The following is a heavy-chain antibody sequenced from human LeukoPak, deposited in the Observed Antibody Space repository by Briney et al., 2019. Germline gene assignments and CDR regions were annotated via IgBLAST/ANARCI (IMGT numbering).Heavy chain of an antibody. D-gene: IGHD3-22*01. CDR1: GFTFSRYA. Sequence: PGGSLRLSCTASGFTFSRYAMSWVRQAPGKGLEWVSAISGSGGSTYYADSVKGRFTISRDNSKNTLYLQMNRLRAEDTAVYYCAKDATSPYDSSGYYYYYYFDYWGQGTLVTVSS. CDR2: ISGSGGST. V-gene: IGHV3-23*01. CDR3: AKDATSPYDSSGYYYYYYFDY. J-gene: IGHJ4*02.